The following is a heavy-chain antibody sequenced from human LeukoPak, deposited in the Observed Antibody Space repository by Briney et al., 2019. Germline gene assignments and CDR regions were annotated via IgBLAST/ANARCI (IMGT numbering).Heavy chain of an antibody. CDR1: GFSVSSNY. CDR2: IYSGGTT. J-gene: IGHJ6*03. CDR3: ARDQWLVRDHYMDV. Sequence: GGSLRLSCAASGFSVSSNYVSWVRQAPGKGLEWVSVIYSGGTTYYADSIKGRFTISRDNSKNTLYLQMNSLRAEDTAVYYCARDQWLVRDHYMDVWGKGTTVTISS. V-gene: IGHV3-53*01. D-gene: IGHD6-19*01.